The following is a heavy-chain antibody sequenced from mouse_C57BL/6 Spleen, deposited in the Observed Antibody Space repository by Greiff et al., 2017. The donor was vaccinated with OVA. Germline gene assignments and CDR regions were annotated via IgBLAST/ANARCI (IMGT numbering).Heavy chain of an antibody. Sequence: VQLQESGAELVRPGASVTLSCKASGYTFTDYEMHWVKQTPVHGLEWIGAIDPETGGTAYNQKFKGKAILTADKSSSTAYMELRSLTSEDSAVYYCTRRGLLLFAYWGQGTLVTVSA. CDR3: TRRGLLLFAY. CDR2: IDPETGGT. D-gene: IGHD2-3*01. J-gene: IGHJ3*01. V-gene: IGHV1-15*01. CDR1: GYTFTDYE.